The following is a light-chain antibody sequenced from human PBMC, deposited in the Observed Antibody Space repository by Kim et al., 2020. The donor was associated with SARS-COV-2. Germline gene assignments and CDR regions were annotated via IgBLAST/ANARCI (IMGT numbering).Light chain of an antibody. CDR3: SSYTSSTTWX. Sequence: QSALTQAASVSGSPGQSITISCTGXGSDXGXXNYXXWYQXXPGKAPKLLIYXVNKRPSGVSIRFSGSKSGNTASLTISRLRAEYEADYYCSSYTSSTTWXXGGGTXLT. V-gene: IGLV2-14*03. CDR2: XVN. CDR1: GSDXGXXNY. J-gene: IGLJ3*02.